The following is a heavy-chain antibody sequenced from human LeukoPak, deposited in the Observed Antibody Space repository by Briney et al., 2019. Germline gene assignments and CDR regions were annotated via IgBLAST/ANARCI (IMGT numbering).Heavy chain of an antibody. J-gene: IGHJ4*02. D-gene: IGHD1-26*01. Sequence: ASVKVSCKASGYTFTGYYMHWVRQAPGQGLEWMGRINPNSGGTNYAQKFQGRVTMTRDTSISTAYMELSRLRSDDTAVYYCAREGAGSYYSFDYWGQGTQVTVSS. CDR1: GYTFTGYY. CDR3: AREGAGSYYSFDY. CDR2: INPNSGGT. V-gene: IGHV1-2*06.